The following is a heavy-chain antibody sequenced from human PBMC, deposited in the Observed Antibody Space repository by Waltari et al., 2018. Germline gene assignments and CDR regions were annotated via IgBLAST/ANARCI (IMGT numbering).Heavy chain of an antibody. CDR3: TKMRRNLPRDIIDN. V-gene: IGHV3-23*01. CDR2: TSASSGST. J-gene: IGHJ4*02. Sequence: EVQLLESGGGLVQRGGSLRLSCAVSGFIFSRFAMSWVRHTPGKGLEWVAGTSASSGSTYYADSVQGQFTISRDNSKKRVFLQMNSLRAEDTATYYCTKMRRNLPRDIIDNWGQGTQVIIAS. CDR1: GFIFSRFA.